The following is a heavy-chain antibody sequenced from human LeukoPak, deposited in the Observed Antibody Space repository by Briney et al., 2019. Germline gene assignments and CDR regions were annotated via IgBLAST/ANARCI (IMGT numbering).Heavy chain of an antibody. CDR2: IYYSGST. V-gene: IGHV4-39*01. CDR1: GGSISSSSYY. Sequence: SETLSLTXTVSGGSISSSSYYWGWIRQPPGKGLDWIGSIYYSGSTYYNPSLKSRVTISVDTSKNQFSLKLSSVTAADTAVYYCARNTRFLEWPYFDYWGQGTLVTVSS. D-gene: IGHD3-3*01. J-gene: IGHJ4*02. CDR3: ARNTRFLEWPYFDY.